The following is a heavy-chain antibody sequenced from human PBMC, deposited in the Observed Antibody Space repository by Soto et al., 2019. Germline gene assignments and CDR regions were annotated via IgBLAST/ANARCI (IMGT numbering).Heavy chain of an antibody. CDR1: GDSISSSNYY. D-gene: IGHD1-1*01. CDR3: ARPPYRGTHSRGPFDM. J-gene: IGHJ3*02. CDR2: ISYSGTT. Sequence: QVQLQESGPGLVKPSQTLSLTCTVSGDSISSSNYYWSWVRQSPGKGLEWIGYISYSGTTYYNPSHQTRLDISLDTSKNQFSLKLSSVTAADTAVYNCARPPYRGTHSRGPFDMWCQGTVVPSSS. V-gene: IGHV4-30-4*01.